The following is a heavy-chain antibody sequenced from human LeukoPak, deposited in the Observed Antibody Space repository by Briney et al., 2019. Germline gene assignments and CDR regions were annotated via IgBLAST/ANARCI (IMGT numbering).Heavy chain of an antibody. V-gene: IGHV3-7*01. CDR1: GLTFNNYW. D-gene: IGHD6-19*01. J-gene: IGHJ4*02. CDR3: ARDRLVSHFDY. CDR2: IKQDGSEK. Sequence: GGSLRLSCEASGLTFNNYWMSWVRQAPGKGLEWVANIKQDGSEKYYVDSVKGRFTISRDNAKNSLYLQMNSLRAEDTAVYYCARDRLVSHFDYWGQGTLVTVSS.